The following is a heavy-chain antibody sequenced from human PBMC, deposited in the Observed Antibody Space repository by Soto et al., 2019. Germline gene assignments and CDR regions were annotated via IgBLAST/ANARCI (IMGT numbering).Heavy chain of an antibody. D-gene: IGHD2-8*01. V-gene: IGHV4-4*07. Sequence: ETLSLTCTVSGGSISSYYWSWIRQPAGKGLEWIGRIYTSGSTNYNPSLKSRVTMSVDTSKNQFSLKLSSVTAADTAVYYCARDPGVSRKLSTNWFDPWGQGTLVTVSS. CDR3: ARDPGVSRKLSTNWFDP. CDR1: GGSISSYY. J-gene: IGHJ5*02. CDR2: IYTSGST.